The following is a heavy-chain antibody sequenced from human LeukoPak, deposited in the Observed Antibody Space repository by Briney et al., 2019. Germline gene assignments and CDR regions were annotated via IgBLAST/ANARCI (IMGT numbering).Heavy chain of an antibody. CDR1: GYSFSDYW. D-gene: IGHD3-10*01. CDR3: ARRNYYGSGSYYWANDY. Sequence: GESLKISCKGSGYSFSDYWIGWVRQMPGKGLELMGIIYPGDSDTRYRPSFQGQATISAAKSIRTAYLQWSSLKASDTAMYYCARRNYYGSGSYYWANDYWGQGTLVTVSS. J-gene: IGHJ4*02. V-gene: IGHV5-51*01. CDR2: IYPGDSDT.